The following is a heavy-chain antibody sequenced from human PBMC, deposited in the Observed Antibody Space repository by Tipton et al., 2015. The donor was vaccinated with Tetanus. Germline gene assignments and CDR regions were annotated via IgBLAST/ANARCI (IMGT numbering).Heavy chain of an antibody. D-gene: IGHD3-22*01. V-gene: IGHV4-61*01. CDR1: GGSVSSGSYY. CDR3: AREKGGNSSGYYGDGLNYFDY. Sequence: LRLSCTVSGGSVSSGSYYWSWIRQPPGKGLEWIGYIYYSGSTNYNPSLKSRVTISVDTSKNQFSLKLSSVTAADTAVYYCAREKGGNSSGYYGDGLNYFDYWGQGTLVTVSS. J-gene: IGHJ4*02. CDR2: IYYSGST.